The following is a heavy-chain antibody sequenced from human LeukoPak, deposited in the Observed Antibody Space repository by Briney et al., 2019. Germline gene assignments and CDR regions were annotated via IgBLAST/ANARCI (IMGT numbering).Heavy chain of an antibody. CDR3: ARAVGRYSSGPGDY. Sequence: GASVKVSCKASGYTFTGYYMHWVRQAPGQGLEWMGWINPNSGGTNYAQKFQGWVTMTRDTSISTAYMELSRLRSDDTAVYYCARAVGRYSSGPGDYWGQGTLVTVSS. V-gene: IGHV1-2*04. D-gene: IGHD6-19*01. CDR2: INPNSGGT. J-gene: IGHJ4*02. CDR1: GYTFTGYY.